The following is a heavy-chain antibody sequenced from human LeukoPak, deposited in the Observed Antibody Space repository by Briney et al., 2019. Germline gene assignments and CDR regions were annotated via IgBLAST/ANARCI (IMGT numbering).Heavy chain of an antibody. CDR3: ARAQKTQYYYDSSGYYHWTAIGY. Sequence: PGGSLRLSCAASGFTFSNYWMHWVRQAPGKGLVWVSRISSDESITSYADSVKGRFTISRDNAKNTLFLQMNGLRAEDTAVYYCARAQKTQYYYDSSGYYHWTAIGYWGQGSLVTVSS. V-gene: IGHV3-74*01. CDR2: ISSDESIT. CDR1: GFTFSNYW. D-gene: IGHD3-22*01. J-gene: IGHJ4*02.